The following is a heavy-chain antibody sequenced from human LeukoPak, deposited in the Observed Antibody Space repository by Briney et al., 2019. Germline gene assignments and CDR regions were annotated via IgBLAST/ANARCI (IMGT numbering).Heavy chain of an antibody. CDR1: GYTFTSYY. V-gene: IGHV1-46*01. J-gene: IGHJ4*02. CDR3: ARVISRWLQFIGDY. Sequence: ASVKVSCKASGYTFTSYYMHWVRQAPGQGLEWMGIINPSGGSTSYAQKFQGRVTMTRDTSISTAYMELSRLRSDDTAVYYCARVISRWLQFIGDYWGQGTLVTVSS. CDR2: INPSGGST. D-gene: IGHD5-12*01.